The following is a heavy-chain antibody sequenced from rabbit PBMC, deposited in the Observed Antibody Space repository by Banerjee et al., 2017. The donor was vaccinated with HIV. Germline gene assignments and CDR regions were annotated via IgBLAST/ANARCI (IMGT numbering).Heavy chain of an antibody. D-gene: IGHD4-1*01. CDR2: IATGGGNT. Sequence: QEQLVESGGGLVQPEGSLTLTCTASGFSFSSGYYMCWVRQAPGKGLEWIGCIATGGGNTYYATWAKGRFTISKTSSTTVTLQMTSLTAADTAIYFCARDRVSGDWGLNLWGPGTLVTVS. V-gene: IGHV1S45*01. CDR3: ARDRVSGDWGLNL. J-gene: IGHJ4*01. CDR1: GFSFSSGYY.